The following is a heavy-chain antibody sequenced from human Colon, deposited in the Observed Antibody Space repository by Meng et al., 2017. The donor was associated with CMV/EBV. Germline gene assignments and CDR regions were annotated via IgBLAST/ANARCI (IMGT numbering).Heavy chain of an antibody. CDR2: INPNSGGT. CDR3: ARGRGIAARGDY. J-gene: IGHJ4*02. Sequence: ASVKVSCKASGYTFTGYYMHWVRQDPGQGLEWMGWINPNSGGTNYAQKFQGRVTMTRDTSISTAYMELSRLRSDDTAVYYCARGRGIAARGDYWGQGTLVTVSS. CDR1: GYTFTGYY. D-gene: IGHD6-6*01. V-gene: IGHV1-2*02.